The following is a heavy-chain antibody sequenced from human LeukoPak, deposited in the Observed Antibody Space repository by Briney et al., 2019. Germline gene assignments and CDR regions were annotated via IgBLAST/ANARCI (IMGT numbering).Heavy chain of an antibody. J-gene: IGHJ4*02. Sequence: SGGSLRLSCAASGFTFSGSAMHWVRQASGKGLEWVGRIRSKANSYATAYAASVKGRFTISRDDSKNTAYLQMNSLKTEDTAVYYCTRRGEYYDSSGYYLPFDYWGQGTLVTVSS. CDR3: TRRGEYYDSSGYYLPFDY. CDR1: GFTFSGSA. D-gene: IGHD3-22*01. V-gene: IGHV3-73*01. CDR2: IRSKANSYAT.